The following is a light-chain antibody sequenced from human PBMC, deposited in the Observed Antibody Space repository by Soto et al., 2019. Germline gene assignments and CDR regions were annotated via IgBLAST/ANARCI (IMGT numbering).Light chain of an antibody. CDR3: QQYGSSPIT. CDR1: QSVNSD. CDR2: GAS. J-gene: IGKJ5*01. V-gene: IGKV3-20*01. Sequence: EIVMTQSPATLSVSPGDRATLSCTASQSVNSDLAWYQQKPGQSPRLLIYGASSRATGIPDRFSGSGSGTDFTLTISRLEPEDFAVYYCQQYGSSPITFGQGTRLEIK.